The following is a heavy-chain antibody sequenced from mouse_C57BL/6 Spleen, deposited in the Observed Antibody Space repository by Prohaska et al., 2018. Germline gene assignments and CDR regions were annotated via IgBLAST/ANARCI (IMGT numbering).Heavy chain of an antibody. D-gene: IGHD1-1*01. CDR1: GFSFNTYA. CDR3: VREGSSYYAMDY. J-gene: IGHJ4*01. CDR2: IRSKSNNYAT. V-gene: IGHV10-1*01. Sequence: EVQLVESGGGLVQPKGSLKLSCAASGFSFNTYAMNWVRQAPGKGLEWVARIRSKSNNYATYYADSVKDRFTISRDDSESMLYLQMNNLKTEDTAMYYCVREGSSYYAMDYWGQGTSVTVSS.